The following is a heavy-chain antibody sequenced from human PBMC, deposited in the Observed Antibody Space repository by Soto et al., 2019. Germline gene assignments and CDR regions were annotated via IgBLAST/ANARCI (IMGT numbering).Heavy chain of an antibody. J-gene: IGHJ6*02. D-gene: IGHD3-10*01. CDR1: GGTFSSYA. CDR3: ARYIIGSGPAGKNYGMDV. Sequence: QVQLVQSGAEVKKPGSPVKVSCKASGGTFSSYAISWVRQAPGQGLEWMGGIIPIFGTANYAQKFQGRVMITADESTSTAYMELSSLRSEDTAVYYCARYIIGSGPAGKNYGMDVWGQGTTVTVSS. CDR2: IIPIFGTA. V-gene: IGHV1-69*01.